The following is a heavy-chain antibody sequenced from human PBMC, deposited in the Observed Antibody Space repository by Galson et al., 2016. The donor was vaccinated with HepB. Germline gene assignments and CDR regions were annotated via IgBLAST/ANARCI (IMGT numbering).Heavy chain of an antibody. Sequence: SLRLSCAASGFTFSNHGMHWVRQAPGKGLEWLSYISSDGGHKNYADSVQGRFIISRDNSSNTLYVQMNILRGEDTAVYYCARGANVVPPESRIFNHWGQGALVT. CDR3: ARGANVVPPESRIFNH. V-gene: IGHV3-30-3*01. D-gene: IGHD2-15*01. CDR2: ISSDGGHK. J-gene: IGHJ1*01. CDR1: GFTFSNHG.